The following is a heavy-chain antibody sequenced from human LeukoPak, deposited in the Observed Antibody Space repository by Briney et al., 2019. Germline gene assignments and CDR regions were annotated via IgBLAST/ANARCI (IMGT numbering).Heavy chain of an antibody. CDR1: GFTVSSNY. V-gene: IGHV3-53*01. J-gene: IGHJ4*02. CDR2: IYSGGST. Sequence: GGSLRLSCAASGFTVSSNYMSWVRQAPGKGLEWVSVIYSGGSTYYADSVKGRLTISRDNSKNTLYLQMNSLRAEDTAVYYCASTSGIAAAGRGYYFDYWGQGTLVTVSS. CDR3: ASTSGIAAAGRGYYFDY. D-gene: IGHD6-13*01.